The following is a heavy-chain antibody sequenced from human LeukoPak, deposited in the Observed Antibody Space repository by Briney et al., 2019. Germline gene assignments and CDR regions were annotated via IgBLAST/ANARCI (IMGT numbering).Heavy chain of an antibody. V-gene: IGHV3-74*01. D-gene: IGHD6-19*01. CDR2: INSDGSST. Sequence: PGGSLRLSCAASGFTFSSYWMHWVRQGPGKGLVWVSRINSDGSSTNYADSVKGRFTISRDNAKNTLYLQMKGLRAEDTAVYYCAKDPGGIAVAGTAIDYWGQGTLVTVSS. CDR1: GFTFSSYW. CDR3: AKDPGGIAVAGTAIDY. J-gene: IGHJ4*02.